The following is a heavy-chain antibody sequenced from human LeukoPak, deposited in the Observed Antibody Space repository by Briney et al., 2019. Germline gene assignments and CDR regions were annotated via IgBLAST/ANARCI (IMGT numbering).Heavy chain of an antibody. CDR3: ARVTVVRAFDI. Sequence: VASVKVFCKASGYTFTDYYIHWVRQAPGQGLEWMGWINPNSDDTNFAQNFQGRVTMTRDTSISTAYMELSSLRSDDTAVYYCARVTVVRAFDIWGQGTMVTVSS. CDR1: GYTFTDYY. D-gene: IGHD3-22*01. CDR2: INPNSDDT. V-gene: IGHV1-2*02. J-gene: IGHJ3*02.